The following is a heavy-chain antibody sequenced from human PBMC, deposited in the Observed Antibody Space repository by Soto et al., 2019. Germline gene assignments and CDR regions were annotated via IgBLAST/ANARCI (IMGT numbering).Heavy chain of an antibody. D-gene: IGHD4-4*01. CDR2: INPSGGST. CDR1: GYTFTSYY. Sequence: ASVKVSCKASGYTFTSYYMHWVRQAPGQGLEWMGIINPSGGSTSYAQKFQGRVTMTRDTSTTTVYMALSSLRSEDTAVYYCARKRFPTVTQATYGMDVWGQGTTVTVSS. CDR3: ARKRFPTVTQATYGMDV. V-gene: IGHV1-46*01. J-gene: IGHJ6*02.